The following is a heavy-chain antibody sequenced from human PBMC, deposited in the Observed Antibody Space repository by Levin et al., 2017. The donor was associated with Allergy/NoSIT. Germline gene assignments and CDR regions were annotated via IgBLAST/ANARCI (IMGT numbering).Heavy chain of an antibody. CDR3: AKGGEMDV. CDR1: GFSFSSHG. Sequence: HAGGSLRLSCAASGFSFSSHGIHWVRQAPGKGLEWVALITSDGSSKFFADSVKGRFTISRDNSKNTLHLQMNSLRPEDTAFYYCAKGGEMDVWGQGTTVTVSS. CDR2: ITSDGSSK. V-gene: IGHV3-30*18. D-gene: IGHD3-10*01. J-gene: IGHJ6*02.